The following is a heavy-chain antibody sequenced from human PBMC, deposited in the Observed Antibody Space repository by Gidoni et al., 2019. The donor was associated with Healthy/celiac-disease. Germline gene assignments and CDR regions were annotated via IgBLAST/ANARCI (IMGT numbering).Heavy chain of an antibody. V-gene: IGHV3-23*01. J-gene: IGHJ5*02. D-gene: IGHD3-3*01. CDR2: ISGSGGST. CDR1: GFTFSSDA. Sequence: EVQLLESGGGLVQPGGSLRLSGAASGFTFSSDAMSWSRQAQGKGLGWVSAISGSGGSTYYADSVKGRFTISRDNSKNTLYLQMNSLRAEDTAVYYCAKDESSYDFWSGYSGGNDWFDPWGQGTLVTVSS. CDR3: AKDESSYDFWSGYSGGNDWFDP.